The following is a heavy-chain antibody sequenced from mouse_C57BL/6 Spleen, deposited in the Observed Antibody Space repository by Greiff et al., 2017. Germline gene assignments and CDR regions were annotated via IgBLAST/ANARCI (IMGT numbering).Heavy chain of an antibody. Sequence: EVKLQQSGPELVKPGASVKISCKASGYSFTGYYMNWVKQSPEKSLEWIGEINPSTGGTTYNQKFKAKATLTVDKSSSTAYMQLKSLTSEDSAVYYCARRYGSRDWYFDVWGTGTTVTVSS. CDR3: ARRYGSRDWYFDV. J-gene: IGHJ1*03. V-gene: IGHV1-42*01. CDR2: INPSTGGT. CDR1: GYSFTGYY. D-gene: IGHD1-1*01.